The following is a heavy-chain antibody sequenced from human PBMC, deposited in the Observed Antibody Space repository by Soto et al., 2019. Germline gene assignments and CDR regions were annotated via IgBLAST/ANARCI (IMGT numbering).Heavy chain of an antibody. J-gene: IGHJ6*02. Sequence: ASVKVSCKASGYTFTSYGISWVRQAPGQGLEWMGWISGYNGDANYAQSFQGRVSMTIDTSTTTAYMELRTLTPDDTAVYYCAKNGQPPYYYYGLDVWGHGTTVTVSS. V-gene: IGHV1-18*01. CDR1: GYTFTSYG. CDR3: AKNGQPPYYYYGLDV. CDR2: ISGYNGDA. D-gene: IGHD2-8*01.